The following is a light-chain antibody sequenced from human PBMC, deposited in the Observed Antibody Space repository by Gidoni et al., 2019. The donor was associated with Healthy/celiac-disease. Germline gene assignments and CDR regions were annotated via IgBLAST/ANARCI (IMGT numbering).Light chain of an antibody. CDR3: QQYGSSPT. CDR1: QSVSSSY. CDR2: GAS. J-gene: IGKJ3*01. Sequence: SCRASQSVSSSYLAWYQQKPGQAPRLLIYGASSRATGIPDRFSGSGSGTDFTLTISRLESEDFAVYYCQQYGSSPTFGPGTKVDIK. V-gene: IGKV3-20*01.